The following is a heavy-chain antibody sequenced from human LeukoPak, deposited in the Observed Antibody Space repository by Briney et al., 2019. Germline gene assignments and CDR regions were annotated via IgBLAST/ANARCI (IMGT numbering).Heavy chain of an antibody. CDR2: TSYDGSNK. CDR3: AKDATMVRGARYYYYGMDV. V-gene: IGHV3-30*18. D-gene: IGHD3-10*01. J-gene: IGHJ6*04. Sequence: GGSLRLSCAASGFTFSSYGMHWVRQAPGKGLEWVAVTSYDGSNKYYADSVKGRFTISRDNSKNTLYLQMNSLRAEDTAVYYCAKDATMVRGARYYYYGMDVWGKGTTVTVSS. CDR1: GFTFSSYG.